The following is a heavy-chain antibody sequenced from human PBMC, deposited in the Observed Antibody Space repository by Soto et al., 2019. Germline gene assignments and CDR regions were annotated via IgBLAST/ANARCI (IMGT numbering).Heavy chain of an antibody. Sequence: EVQLLESGGGLVQPGGSLRLSCAASGFTFRTYAMSWVRQAPGKGLEWVSAISGSGGSTNYADSVKGRFTISRDNSKDTLFLQMNSLRVEDTAVYYCARGGYGRVFDCWGQGSLVTVSS. D-gene: IGHD2-15*01. CDR3: ARGGYGRVFDC. J-gene: IGHJ4*02. CDR1: GFTFRTYA. V-gene: IGHV3-23*01. CDR2: ISGSGGST.